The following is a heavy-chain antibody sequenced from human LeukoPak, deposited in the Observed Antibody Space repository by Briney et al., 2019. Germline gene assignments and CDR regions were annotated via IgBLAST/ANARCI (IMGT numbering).Heavy chain of an antibody. Sequence: GGSLRLSCAVSGFTFSSYWMHWVRQSPGKGLVWASRMNSDGSITTYADSVKGRFTISRDDSKNTLYLEMNSLRADDTAIYYCARDFIVGSPDYFDFWGQGTLVTVSS. D-gene: IGHD3-22*01. CDR1: GFTFSSYW. V-gene: IGHV3-74*01. CDR3: ARDFIVGSPDYFDF. CDR2: MNSDGSIT. J-gene: IGHJ4*02.